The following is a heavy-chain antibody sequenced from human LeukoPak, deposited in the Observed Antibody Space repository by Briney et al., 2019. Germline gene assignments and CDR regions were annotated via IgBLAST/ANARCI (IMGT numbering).Heavy chain of an antibody. CDR2: INPNSGGT. CDR1: GYTFTGYY. V-gene: IGHV1-2*02. D-gene: IGHD1-26*01. J-gene: IGHJ5*02. Sequence: ASVKVSCKASGYTFTGYYMHWVRQAPGQGLEWMGWINPNSGGTNYAQKFQGRVTMTRDTSISTAYMELSRLRSDDTAVYYCARDRVGATRKGGWSDPWGQGTLVTVSS. CDR3: ARDRVGATRKGGWSDP.